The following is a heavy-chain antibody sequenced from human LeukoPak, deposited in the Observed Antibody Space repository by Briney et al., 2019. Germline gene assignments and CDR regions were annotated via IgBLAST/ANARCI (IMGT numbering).Heavy chain of an antibody. J-gene: IGHJ6*03. D-gene: IGHD6-6*01. CDR1: GFTFSSYG. Sequence: GGSLRLSCAASGFTFSSYGVHWVRQAPGKGLEWVAVISYDGSNKYYADSVKGRFTISRDNSKNTLYLQMNSLRAEDTAVYYCARSPSSAVGYYMDVWGKGTTVTVSS. V-gene: IGHV3-30*03. CDR3: ARSPSSAVGYYMDV. CDR2: ISYDGSNK.